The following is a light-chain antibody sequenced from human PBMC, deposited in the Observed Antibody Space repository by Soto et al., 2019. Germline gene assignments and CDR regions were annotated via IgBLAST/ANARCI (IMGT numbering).Light chain of an antibody. V-gene: IGKV3-15*01. CDR3: QQYSKWPLT. CDR2: GTS. CDR1: QSVNGL. Sequence: EIVMTQSPITLPVSPGEIATLSCRASQSVNGLLAWYQQKPGQAPRVLIYGTSTRATGIPARFSGSGSGTDFTLTISSLQSEDFAVYYCQQYSKWPLTFGQGTRLDIK. J-gene: IGKJ5*01.